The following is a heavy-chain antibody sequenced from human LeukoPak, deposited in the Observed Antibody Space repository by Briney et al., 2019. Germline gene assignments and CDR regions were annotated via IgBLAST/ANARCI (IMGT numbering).Heavy chain of an antibody. CDR1: GYSFTSYW. CDR3: ARSLYGILTGYYAPFDY. D-gene: IGHD3-9*01. CDR2: IDPSDSYT. V-gene: IGHV5-10-1*01. J-gene: IGHJ4*02. Sequence: GESLRISCKGSGYSFTSYWISWVRQMPEKGLEWMGRIDPSDSYTNYSPSFQGHVTISADKSISTAYLQWSSLKASDTAMYYCARSLYGILTGYYAPFDYWGQGTLVTVSS.